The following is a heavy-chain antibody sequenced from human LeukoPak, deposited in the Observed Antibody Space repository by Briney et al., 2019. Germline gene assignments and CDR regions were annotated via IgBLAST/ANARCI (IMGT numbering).Heavy chain of an antibody. D-gene: IGHD1-26*01. CDR2: MNPNSGNT. CDR1: GYTFISYD. J-gene: IGHJ6*02. CDR3: ARDAYAIVGATIYGMDV. Sequence: ASVKVSCKASGYTFISYDINWVRQATGQGLEWMGWMNPNSGNTGYAQKFQGRVTMTRNTSISTAYMELSSLRSEDTAVYYCARDAYAIVGATIYGMDVWGQGTTVTVSS. V-gene: IGHV1-8*01.